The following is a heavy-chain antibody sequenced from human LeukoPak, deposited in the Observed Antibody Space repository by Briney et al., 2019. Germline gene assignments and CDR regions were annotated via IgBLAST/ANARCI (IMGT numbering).Heavy chain of an antibody. CDR2: ISYDGSNK. D-gene: IGHD3-16*01. Sequence: HPGGSLRLSCAASGFTFSSYAMHWVRQAPGKGLEWVAVISYDGSNKYYADSVKGRFTISRDNSKNTLYLQMNSLRSEDTAVYYCARRGENFDYWGQGTLVTVSS. J-gene: IGHJ4*02. CDR1: GFTFSSYA. V-gene: IGHV3-30-3*01. CDR3: ARRGENFDY.